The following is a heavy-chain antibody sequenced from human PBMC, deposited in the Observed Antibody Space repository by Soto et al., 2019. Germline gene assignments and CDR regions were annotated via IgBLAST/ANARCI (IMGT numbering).Heavy chain of an antibody. CDR2: IGSSSYI. Sequence: GGSLRLSCAASGFTFDDYGMSWVRQAPGKGLEWVSSIGSSSYIYYADSVKGRFTISRDNAKNSLYLQMNSLRAEDTAVYYCARDMQWLPFDYWGQGNLVTVSS. CDR3: ARDMQWLPFDY. D-gene: IGHD6-19*01. V-gene: IGHV3-21*01. J-gene: IGHJ4*02. CDR1: GFTFDDYG.